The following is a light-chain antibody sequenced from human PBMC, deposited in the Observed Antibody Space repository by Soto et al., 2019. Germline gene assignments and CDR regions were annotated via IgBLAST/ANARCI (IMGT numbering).Light chain of an antibody. V-gene: IGLV2-18*02. Sequence: QSVLTQPPSVSGSPGQSVAISFTGTSSVVGSYDRVSWYQQPPGTAPKLIISEVSNRPSGVPDRFSGSKSGNTASLTISGLQAEDEADYYCCSWTSSSTYVFGTGTKVTVL. CDR3: CSWTSSSTYV. CDR1: SSVVGSYDR. J-gene: IGLJ1*01. CDR2: EVS.